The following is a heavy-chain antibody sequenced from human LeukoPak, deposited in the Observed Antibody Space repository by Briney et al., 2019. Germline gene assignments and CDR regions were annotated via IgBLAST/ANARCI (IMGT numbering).Heavy chain of an antibody. CDR1: GFSLSPSGMC. V-gene: IGHV2-70*11. CDR2: IDWDDDK. J-gene: IGHJ4*02. Sequence: SGPTLVNPTQTLTLTCTFSGFSLSPSGMCVSWIRQPPGKALEWLARIDWDDDKYYSTSLKTRLTISKDTSKNQVVLTMTNMDPVDTATYYCARLRRDDYDYYFDYWGQGTLVTVSS. CDR3: ARLRRDDYDYYFDY. D-gene: IGHD5-24*01.